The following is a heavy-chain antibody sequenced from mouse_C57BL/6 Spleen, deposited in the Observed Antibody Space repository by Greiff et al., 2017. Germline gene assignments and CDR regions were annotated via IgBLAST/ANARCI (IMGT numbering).Heavy chain of an antibody. CDR1: GYTFTSYG. J-gene: IGHJ4*01. CDR2: IYPRSGNT. CDR3: ARFWLLDYAMDY. D-gene: IGHD2-3*01. Sequence: QVQLKESGAELARPGASVKLSCKASGYTFTSYGISWVKQRTGQGLEWIGEIYPRSGNTYYNEKFKGKATLTADKSSSTAYMELRSLTSEDSAVYFCARFWLLDYAMDYWGQGTSVTVSS. V-gene: IGHV1-81*01.